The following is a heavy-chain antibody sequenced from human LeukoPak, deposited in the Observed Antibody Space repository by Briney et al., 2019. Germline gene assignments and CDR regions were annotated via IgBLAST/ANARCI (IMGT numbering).Heavy chain of an antibody. CDR3: ASREGYYYDSSGIALGI. Sequence: PGGSLRLSCAASGFTFSINEMNWVRQAPGKGLEWVSYIRSDSSAIYYADSVKGRFTISRDNAKKSLYLQMNSLRAEDTAVYYCASREGYYYDSSGIALGIWGQGTLVTVSS. J-gene: IGHJ4*02. V-gene: IGHV3-48*03. CDR1: GFTFSINE. D-gene: IGHD3-22*01. CDR2: IRSDSSAI.